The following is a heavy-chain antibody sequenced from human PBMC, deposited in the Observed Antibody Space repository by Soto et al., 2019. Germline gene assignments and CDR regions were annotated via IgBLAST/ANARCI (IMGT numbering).Heavy chain of an antibody. V-gene: IGHV3-21*01. CDR2: ITSGSSYI. CDR3: ARSSFDY. J-gene: IGHJ4*02. Sequence: PGGSLRLSCAASGFTFSGYTMNWVRQAPGKGLEWVSSITSGSSYIYYADSVKGRFTISRDNAKNSLYLQINSLRAEDTAMYYCARSSFDYWGQGALVTV. CDR1: GFTFSGYT.